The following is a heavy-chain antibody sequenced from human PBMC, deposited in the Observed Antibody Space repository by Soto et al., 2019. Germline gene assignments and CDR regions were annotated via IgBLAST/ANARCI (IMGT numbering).Heavy chain of an antibody. J-gene: IGHJ4*02. V-gene: IGHV3-21*01. Sequence: PGGSLRLSCAASGFTFSSYSMNWVRQAPGKGLEWVSSISSSSSYIYYADSVKGRFTISRDNAKNSLYLQMNSLRAEDTAVYYCARASVQRITIFGVVTGSYDYWGQGTLVTVSS. CDR2: ISSSSSYI. D-gene: IGHD3-3*01. CDR1: GFTFSSYS. CDR3: ARASVQRITIFGVVTGSYDY.